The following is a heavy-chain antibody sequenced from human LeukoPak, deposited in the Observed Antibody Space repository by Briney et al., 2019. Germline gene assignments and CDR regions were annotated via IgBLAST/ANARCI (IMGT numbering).Heavy chain of an antibody. Sequence: GGSLTLYCAASGFIFSNFGMHWVRQAPGKGLEWVAVISYDGNIKSYADSVKGRFTISRDNSKNTLFLQMNSLRAEDTAAYYCAKTPYEYDSTGFFPYWGEGTVVTVSS. D-gene: IGHD3-3*01. V-gene: IGHV3-30*18. J-gene: IGHJ1*01. CDR1: GFIFSNFG. CDR3: AKTPYEYDSTGFFPY. CDR2: ISYDGNIK.